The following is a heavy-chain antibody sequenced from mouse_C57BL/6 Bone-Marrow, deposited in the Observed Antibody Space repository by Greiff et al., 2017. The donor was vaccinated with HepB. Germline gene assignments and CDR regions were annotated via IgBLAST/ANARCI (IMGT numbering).Heavy chain of an antibody. CDR2: IDPNSGGT. CDR3: GSGGSTTVVGRAWFAY. Sequence: QVQLQQPGAELVKPGASVKLSCKASGYTFTSYCMHWVKQRPGRGLEWIGRIDPNSGGTKYNEKFKSKATLTVDKPSSTAYMQLSSLTSEDSAVYYCGSGGSTTVVGRAWFAYWGQGTLVTVSA. J-gene: IGHJ3*01. V-gene: IGHV1-72*01. CDR1: GYTFTSYC. D-gene: IGHD1-1*01.